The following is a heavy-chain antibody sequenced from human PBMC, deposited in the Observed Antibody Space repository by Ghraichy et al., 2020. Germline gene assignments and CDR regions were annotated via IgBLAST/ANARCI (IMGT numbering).Heavy chain of an antibody. CDR1: GYTFTNYG. J-gene: IGHJ5*02. CDR2: ISGYNGNT. CDR3: ARDRYDFWTGWDRGWFDP. V-gene: IGHV1-18*01. D-gene: IGHD3-3*01. Sequence: ASVKVSCKASGYTFTNYGISWVRQAPGQGLEWMGWISGYNGNTNYAQNLQGRVTMTTDTSTSTAYMELRSLRSDDTAVYYCARDRYDFWTGWDRGWFDPWGQGTLVTVSS.